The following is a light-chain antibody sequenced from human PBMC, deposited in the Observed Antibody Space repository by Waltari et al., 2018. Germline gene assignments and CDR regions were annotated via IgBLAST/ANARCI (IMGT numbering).Light chain of an antibody. CDR1: QSVSSN. J-gene: IGKJ1*01. V-gene: IGKV3-15*01. Sequence: EIVMTQSPATLSVSPGERATLPCRASQSVSSNLAWYQQKPGQAPRLPIYGASTRATGIPARFSGSGSGTEFTLTISSLQSEDFAVYYCHQYNNWPPGGTFGQGTKVEIK. CDR2: GAS. CDR3: HQYNNWPPGGT.